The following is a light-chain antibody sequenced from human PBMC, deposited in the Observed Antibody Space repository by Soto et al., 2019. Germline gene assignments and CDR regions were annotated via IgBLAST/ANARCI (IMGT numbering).Light chain of an antibody. V-gene: IGLV2-14*01. CDR3: ATWDDSLNVWV. J-gene: IGLJ3*02. Sequence: QSALTQPASVSGSPGQSITISCTGTSSDVGGYNYVSWYQQHPGKAPKLMIYEVSNRPSGVSNRFSGSKSDNTASLTISGLQAEDEAEYSCATWDDSLNVWVFGGGTKLTVL. CDR2: EVS. CDR1: SSDVGGYNY.